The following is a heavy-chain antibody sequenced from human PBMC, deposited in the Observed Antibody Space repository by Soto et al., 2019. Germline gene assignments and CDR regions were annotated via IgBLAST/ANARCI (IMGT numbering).Heavy chain of an antibody. Sequence: SETLSLTCSVSGDSINSDNYYWGWIRQPPGKGLEWIGSIYYRGNTYYNTSLKTRVTKSLDKSKSQFSLKLNSVTAADSDVYFCARLEGLATISYYFDYWGQGTLVTVSS. J-gene: IGHJ4*02. CDR2: IYYRGNT. CDR1: GDSINSDNYY. CDR3: ARLEGLATISYYFDY. V-gene: IGHV4-39*01. D-gene: IGHD3-9*01.